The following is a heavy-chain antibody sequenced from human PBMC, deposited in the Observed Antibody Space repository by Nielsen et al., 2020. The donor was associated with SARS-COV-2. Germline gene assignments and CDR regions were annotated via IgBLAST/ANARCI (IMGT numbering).Heavy chain of an antibody. D-gene: IGHD1-26*01. CDR2: IYYSGST. CDR3: ARDSGSYSQPDYYYYYGMDV. Sequence: SETLSLTCTVSGGSISSGDYYWSWIRQPPGKGLEWIGYIYYSGSTYYNPSLKSRVTISVDTSKNQFSLKLSSVTAADTAVYYCARDSGSYSQPDYYYYYGMDVWGQGTTVTVSS. CDR1: GGSISSGDYY. V-gene: IGHV4-30-4*01. J-gene: IGHJ6*02.